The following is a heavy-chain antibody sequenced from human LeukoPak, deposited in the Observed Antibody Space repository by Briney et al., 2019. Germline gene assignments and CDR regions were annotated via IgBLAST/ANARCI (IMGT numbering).Heavy chain of an antibody. V-gene: IGHV3-11*05. Sequence: PGGSLRLSCAASGFTVSSNYMSWVRQAPGKGLEWVSYISSSSSYTNYADSVKGRFTISRDNAKNSLYLQMNSLRAEDTAVYYCARAPGIAAAGNDLDYWGQGTLVTVSS. J-gene: IGHJ4*02. CDR1: GFTVSSNY. CDR3: ARAPGIAAAGNDLDY. CDR2: ISSSSSYT. D-gene: IGHD6-13*01.